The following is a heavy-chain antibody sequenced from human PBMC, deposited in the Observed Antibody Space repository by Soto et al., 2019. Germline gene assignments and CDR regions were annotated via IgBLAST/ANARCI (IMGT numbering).Heavy chain of an antibody. Sequence: ASVKVSCKASGYTFTSYGISWVRQAPGQGLEWMGWISAYNGNTNYAQKLQGRVTMTTDTSTSTAYMELRSLRSDDTAVYYCARDGYYDSSGYSLTIPFDYWGQGTLVTVSS. CDR1: GYTFTSYG. CDR2: ISAYNGNT. D-gene: IGHD3-22*01. J-gene: IGHJ4*02. CDR3: ARDGYYDSSGYSLTIPFDY. V-gene: IGHV1-18*01.